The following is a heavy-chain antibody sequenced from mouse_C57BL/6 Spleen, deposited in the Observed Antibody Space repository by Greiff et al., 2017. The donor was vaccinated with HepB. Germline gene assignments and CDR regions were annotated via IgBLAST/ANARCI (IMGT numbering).Heavy chain of an antibody. CDR1: GYAFSSSW. CDR3: ARSKGDYYGSSYSFDY. V-gene: IGHV1-82*01. J-gene: IGHJ2*01. CDR2: IYPGDGDT. Sequence: QVQLQQSGPELVKPGASVKISCKASGYAFSSSWMNWVKQRPGKGLEWIGRIYPGDGDTNYNGKFKGKATLTADKSSSTAYMQLSRLTSEDSAVYFCARSKGDYYGSSYSFDYWGQGTTLTVSS. D-gene: IGHD1-1*01.